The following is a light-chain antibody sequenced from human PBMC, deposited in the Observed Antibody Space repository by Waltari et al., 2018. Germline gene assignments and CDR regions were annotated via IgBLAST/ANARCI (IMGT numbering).Light chain of an antibody. CDR1: QSINTW. V-gene: IGKV1-5*03. CDR3: QQYNSYST. CDR2: KSS. Sequence: DIQMTQSPSTLSASVGDRVTITCRASQSINTWLAWYQQKPGKAPKLLIYKSSTLESGVPSRVSGIGSGTEFTLTISSLQPDDFATYYCQQYNSYSTFGGGTKVEIK. J-gene: IGKJ4*01.